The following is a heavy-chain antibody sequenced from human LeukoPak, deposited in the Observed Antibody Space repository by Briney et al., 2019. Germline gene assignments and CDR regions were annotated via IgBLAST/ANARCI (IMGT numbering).Heavy chain of an antibody. D-gene: IGHD3-3*01. CDR3: ARSTIFGVAPYLDAFDI. Sequence: GASVKVSCKASGYTFTGYYMHWVRQAPGQGLEWMGWINPNSGGTNYAQKFQGRVTMTRDTSISTAYMELSRLRSDDTAVYYCARSTIFGVAPYLDAFDIWGQGTMVTVSS. CDR1: GYTFTGYY. J-gene: IGHJ3*02. V-gene: IGHV1-2*02. CDR2: INPNSGGT.